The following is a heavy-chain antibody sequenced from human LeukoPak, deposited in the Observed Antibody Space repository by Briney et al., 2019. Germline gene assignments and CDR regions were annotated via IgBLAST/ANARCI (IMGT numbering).Heavy chain of an antibody. CDR1: GGSISSGDYY. J-gene: IGHJ5*02. CDR2: IYYSGST. Sequence: PSQTLSLTCTVSGGSISSGDYYWSWIRQPPGKGLEWIGYIYYSGSTYYNPSLKSRVTISVDTSKNQFSLKLSSVTAADTAVYYCARDREGATNFDPWGQGTLVTASS. V-gene: IGHV4-30-4*01. CDR3: ARDREGATNFDP. D-gene: IGHD1-26*01.